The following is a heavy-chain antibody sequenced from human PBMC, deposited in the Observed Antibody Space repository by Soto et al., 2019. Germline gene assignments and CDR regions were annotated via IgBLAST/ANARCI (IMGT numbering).Heavy chain of an antibody. CDR1: GFSFSGSA. D-gene: IGHD3-16*01. Sequence: EVQLVESGGGVVQPGGSLKLSCAASGFSFSGSAMHWVRQASGKGLEWVGRISSKTHNNATAYAASVEGRFTISRDDSTNTAYLQMNSLKTEDTAVYYCTRQGRGQGRDYLDNTVDSASIAQWGQGTLVTVSS. V-gene: IGHV3-73*02. J-gene: IGHJ4*02. CDR3: TRQGRGQGRDYLDNTVDSASIAQ. CDR2: ISSKTHNNAT.